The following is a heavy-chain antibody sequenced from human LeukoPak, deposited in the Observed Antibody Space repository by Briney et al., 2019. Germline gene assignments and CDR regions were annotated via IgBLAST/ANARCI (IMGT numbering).Heavy chain of an antibody. CDR2: IYFSGST. CDR3: ARLRSSSSYYMDV. D-gene: IGHD6-6*01. Sequence: SETLSLTCTVPGGSISSYFWSWIRQPPGKGLEWIGHIYFSGSTNYNPSLKSRVTISLDTSKNQFSLKLSSVTAADTAVYYCARLRSSSSYYMDVWGKGTTVTVSS. CDR1: GGSISSYF. V-gene: IGHV4-59*01. J-gene: IGHJ6*03.